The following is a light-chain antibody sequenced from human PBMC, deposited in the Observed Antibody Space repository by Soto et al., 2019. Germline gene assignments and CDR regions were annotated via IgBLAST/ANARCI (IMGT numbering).Light chain of an antibody. J-gene: IGLJ1*01. V-gene: IGLV1-44*01. CDR1: SSNIGTNT. CDR2: NNN. CDR3: AAWDDSLSGHFV. Sequence: QSVLTQPPSASGTPGQRVTISCSGSSSNIGTNTVSWYQHLPGTASKLLIYNNNQRPSGVPDRFSGSKSGTSASLAISGLQSEDEADYYCAAWDDSLSGHFVFGTGX.